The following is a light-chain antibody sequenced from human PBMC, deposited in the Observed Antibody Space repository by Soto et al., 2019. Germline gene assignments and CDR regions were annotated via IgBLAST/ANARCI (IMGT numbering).Light chain of an antibody. V-gene: IGKV3-20*01. CDR3: QQYTTSSWT. CDR2: GTS. Sequence: TQSPSTLSASVGDRFTLSCRASQSVSSSYLAWYQQKPGQAPRVLIYGTSSRATGIPDRFSGSGSGTDFTPTISRLEPEDFAVYYCQQYTTSSWTFGQGTKVDIK. J-gene: IGKJ1*01. CDR1: QSVSSSY.